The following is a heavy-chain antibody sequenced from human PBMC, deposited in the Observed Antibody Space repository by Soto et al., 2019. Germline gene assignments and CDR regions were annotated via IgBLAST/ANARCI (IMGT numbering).Heavy chain of an antibody. CDR3: AKARAAAGRINDY. CDR1: GFTFSSYA. V-gene: IGHV3-23*01. J-gene: IGHJ4*02. CDR2: ISGSGGST. Sequence: EVQLLESGGGLVQPGGSLRLSCAASGFTFSSYAMSWVRQAPGKGLEWVSAISGSGGSTYYADSVKGRFTISRDNSKNTLYRQRNSLRAEDTAVYYCAKARAAAGRINDYWGQGTLVTVSS. D-gene: IGHD6-13*01.